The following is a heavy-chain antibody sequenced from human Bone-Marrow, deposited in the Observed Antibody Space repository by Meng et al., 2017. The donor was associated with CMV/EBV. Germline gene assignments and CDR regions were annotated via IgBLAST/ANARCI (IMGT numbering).Heavy chain of an antibody. CDR2: ISSSGSTI. D-gene: IGHD2-2*02. J-gene: IGHJ6*02. CDR1: GFTFSDYY. V-gene: IGHV3-11*01. Sequence: GESLKISCAASGFTFSDYYVSWIRQAPGKGLEWVSYISSSGSTIYYADSVKGRFTISRDNAKNSLYLQMNSLRAEDTAVYYCARDYRVPAAIPWGYYYGMDVWGQGTTVTVSS. CDR3: ARDYRVPAAIPWGYYYGMDV.